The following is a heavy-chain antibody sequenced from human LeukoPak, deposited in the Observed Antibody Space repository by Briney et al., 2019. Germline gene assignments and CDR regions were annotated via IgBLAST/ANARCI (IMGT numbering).Heavy chain of an antibody. CDR1: GFIFSTFA. CDR3: AREAAHFDY. V-gene: IGHV3-23*01. J-gene: IGHJ4*02. CDR2: IGGGGRTT. D-gene: IGHD6-6*01. Sequence: GGSLRLSCAASGFIFSTFAMSWVRQAPGKGLEWVSVIGGGGRTTYYADSVKGRFTISRDNSKNTLFLQMNSLRVEDTAIYYCAREAAHFDYWGQGTLVTVSS.